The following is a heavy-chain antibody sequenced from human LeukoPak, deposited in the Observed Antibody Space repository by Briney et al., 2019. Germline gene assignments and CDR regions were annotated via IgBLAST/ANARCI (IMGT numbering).Heavy chain of an antibody. D-gene: IGHD2-15*01. CDR2: IDPSDSYT. V-gene: IGHV5-10-1*01. Sequence: GESLRISCKGSGYSFTSYWISWVRQMPGKGLEWMGRIDPSDSYTNYSPSYQGHVTISADKSISTAYLQWSSLKASDTAMYYCARQGSLGYCSGGSCSRSDYWGQGTLVTVSS. CDR1: GYSFTSYW. CDR3: ARQGSLGYCSGGSCSRSDY. J-gene: IGHJ4*02.